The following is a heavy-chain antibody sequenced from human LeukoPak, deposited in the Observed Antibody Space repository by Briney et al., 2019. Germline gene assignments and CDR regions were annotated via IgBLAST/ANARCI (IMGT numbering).Heavy chain of an antibody. CDR2: IKQDGSEK. J-gene: IGHJ6*03. D-gene: IGHD6-13*01. CDR1: GFTFSSYW. V-gene: IGHV3-7*01. CDR3: ARSYSSSLYDYYYYYMDV. Sequence: GGPLRLSCAASGFTFSSYWMSWVRQAPGKGLEWVANIKQDGSEKYYVDSVKGRFTISRDNAKNSLYLQMNSLRAEDTAVYYCARSYSSSLYDYYYYYMDVWGKGTTVTVSS.